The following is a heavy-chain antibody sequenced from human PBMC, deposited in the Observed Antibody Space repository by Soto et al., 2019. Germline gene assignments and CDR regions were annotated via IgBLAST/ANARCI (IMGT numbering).Heavy chain of an antibody. D-gene: IGHD3-10*01. CDR3: AIAATYYYPLERGADY. J-gene: IGHJ4*02. V-gene: IGHV1-8*01. CDR1: GDMFTTCD. CDR2: MNPNTGHT. Sequence: ASVKVSCKASGDMFTTCDTMWVRQATGQGLEWVGGMNPNTGHTGYAQKFRGRVTMTKDPSMSTAYMELSGLRSADTAVYYCAIAATYYYPLERGADYWGQGTLVTVSS.